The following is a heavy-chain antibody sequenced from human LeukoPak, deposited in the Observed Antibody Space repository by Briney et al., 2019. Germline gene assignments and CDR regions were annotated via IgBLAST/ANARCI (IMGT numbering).Heavy chain of an antibody. CDR2: IIPILGIA. CDR3: ARKTSSWYPYGMDV. D-gene: IGHD6-13*01. J-gene: IGHJ6*02. CDR1: GGTFSSYA. V-gene: IGHV1-69*04. Sequence: SVKVSCKASGGTFSSYAISWVRQAPGQGLEWMGRIIPILGIANYAQKFQGRVTITADKSTSTAYMELSSLRSEDTAVYYCARKTSSWYPYGMDVWGQGTTVTVSS.